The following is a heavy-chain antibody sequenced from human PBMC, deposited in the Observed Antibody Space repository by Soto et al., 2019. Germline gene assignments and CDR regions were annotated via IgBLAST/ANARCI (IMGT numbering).Heavy chain of an antibody. CDR2: IYPGGSDT. J-gene: IGHJ6*02. D-gene: IGHD6-13*01. V-gene: IGHV5-51*03. CDR1: GYSFTSYW. CDR3: ARRGTAASYYYYGRDV. Sequence: PGESLRVSCKRSGYSFTSYWIGWVRPMPGKGLDWMGIIYPGGSDTRYSPSFQGQVTISADKSISTAYLQWSSLKASDTAMYYGARRGTAASYYYYGRDVWGQGTTVTAP.